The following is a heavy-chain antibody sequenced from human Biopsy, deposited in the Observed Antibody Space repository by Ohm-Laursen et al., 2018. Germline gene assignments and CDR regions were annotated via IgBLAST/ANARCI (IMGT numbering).Heavy chain of an antibody. D-gene: IGHD3-22*01. J-gene: IGHJ6*02. CDR3: VRGVDYYDPYHYYALDV. CDR1: GFPFTGFS. V-gene: IGHV3-21*01. CDR2: ISDSSTYI. Sequence: SLRLSCTASGFPFTGFSMDWVRQAPGKGLEWVSSISDSSTYIYYADSVKGRFTISRDNAKNSLSLQMNSLRADDTAVYYCVRGVDYYDPYHYYALDVWGQGTTVTVSS.